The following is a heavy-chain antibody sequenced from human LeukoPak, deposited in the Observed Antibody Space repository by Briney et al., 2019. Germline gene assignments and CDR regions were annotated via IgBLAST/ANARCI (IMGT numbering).Heavy chain of an antibody. J-gene: IGHJ4*02. CDR2: ISYVGNNK. D-gene: IGHD6-13*01. Sequence: PGGSLRLSCAASGFTFSSYAMHWVRQAPGKGLEWVAVISYVGNNKYFADSVKGRFTISRDNSKNTLYLQMTSLRAEDTAVYYCARGGAGSNSWYSGGDFWGQGTLVTVSS. V-gene: IGHV3-30-3*01. CDR1: GFTFSSYA. CDR3: ARGGAGSNSWYSGGDF.